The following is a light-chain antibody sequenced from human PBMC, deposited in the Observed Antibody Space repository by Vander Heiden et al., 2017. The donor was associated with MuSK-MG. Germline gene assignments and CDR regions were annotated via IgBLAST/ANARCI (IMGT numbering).Light chain of an antibody. CDR3: QQEGSSPLT. Sequence: IVLTQSPGTLSLSPGERATLSCRASQSVSSSYLAWYQQKPGQAPRLLIYGASSRATGIPDRFSGSGSETDFTLTISRLEPEDFAVYYCQQEGSSPLTFGGGTKVEIK. V-gene: IGKV3-20*01. CDR1: QSVSSSY. J-gene: IGKJ4*01. CDR2: GAS.